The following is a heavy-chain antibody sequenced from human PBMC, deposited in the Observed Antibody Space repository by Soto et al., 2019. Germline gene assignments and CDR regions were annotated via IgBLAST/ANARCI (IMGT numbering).Heavy chain of an antibody. CDR3: ARVGGYYDVSENYYYYLDV. J-gene: IGHJ6*03. CDR2: IKQYGSEK. Sequence: GSLRLSCAASGFTFSSYWMSWVRQAPGKGLEWVANIKQYGSEKYYVDSVKGRFTISRDKAKESLYLQMDSLRAEDIAVYYCARVGGYYDVSENYYYYLDVWGKGTPVTGSS. D-gene: IGHD3-22*01. CDR1: GFTFSSYW. V-gene: IGHV3-7*03.